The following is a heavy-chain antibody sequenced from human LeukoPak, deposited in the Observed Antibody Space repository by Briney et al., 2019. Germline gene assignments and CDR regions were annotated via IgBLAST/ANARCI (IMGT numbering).Heavy chain of an antibody. V-gene: IGHV4-59*01. D-gene: IGHD4-17*01. CDR2: IYYTGTT. CDR1: GGSISTYY. J-gene: IGHJ6*02. Sequence: SETLSLTCSVSGGSISTYYWSWIRQLPGKGLEWIGYIYYTGTTNYNPSLRSRVTISVDTSRNQFTLRLSSVTAADTAVYYCAREDPQTTVPEGMDVWGHGTTVIVSS. CDR3: AREDPQTTVPEGMDV.